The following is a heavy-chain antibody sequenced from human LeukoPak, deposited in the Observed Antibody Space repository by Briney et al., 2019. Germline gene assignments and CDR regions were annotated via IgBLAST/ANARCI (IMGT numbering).Heavy chain of an antibody. J-gene: IGHJ4*02. CDR1: GGSFSGYY. D-gene: IGHD3-10*01. V-gene: IGHV4-34*01. CDR3: ARGNYGSGSYYLSD. Sequence: SETLSLTCAVYGGSFSGYYWSWIRQPPGKGLEWIGEINHSGSTNYNTSLKSRVTISVDTSKNQFYLKLSSVTAADTAVYYCARGNYGSGSYYLSDWGQGTLVTVSS. CDR2: INHSGST.